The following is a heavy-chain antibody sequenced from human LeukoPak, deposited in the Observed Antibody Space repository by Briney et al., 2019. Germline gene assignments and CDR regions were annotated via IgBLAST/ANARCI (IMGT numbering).Heavy chain of an antibody. CDR3: ARVGYSYGWDDAFDI. CDR1: GFTFSSYW. Sequence: GGSLRLSCAASGFTFSSYWMHWVRQAPGKGLVWVSRINSDGSSTSYADSVKGRFTNSRDNAKNTLYLRMNSLRAEDTAVYYCARVGYSYGWDDAFDIWGQGTMVTVSS. V-gene: IGHV3-74*01. J-gene: IGHJ3*02. D-gene: IGHD5-18*01. CDR2: INSDGSST.